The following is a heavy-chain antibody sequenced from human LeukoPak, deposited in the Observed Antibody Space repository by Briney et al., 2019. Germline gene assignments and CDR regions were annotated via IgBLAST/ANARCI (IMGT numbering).Heavy chain of an antibody. CDR1: GFTFSSYS. Sequence: GGSLRLSCAASGFTFSSYSMNWVRQAPGKGLECVSPITGTTSYIYYADSVKGRFTISRDNAKNSLYLQMNSLRAEDTAVYYCARAIGGVTTLAFDYWGQGTLVTVSS. CDR2: ITGTTSYI. D-gene: IGHD4-23*01. CDR3: ARAIGGVTTLAFDY. J-gene: IGHJ4*02. V-gene: IGHV3-21*01.